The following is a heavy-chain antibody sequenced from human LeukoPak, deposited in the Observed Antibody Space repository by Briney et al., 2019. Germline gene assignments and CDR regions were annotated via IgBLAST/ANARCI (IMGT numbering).Heavy chain of an antibody. V-gene: IGHV4-38-2*01. CDR3: ARGAGRTMVRGVIIRGDWFDP. CDR1: GYSISSGYY. CDR2: INHSGST. Sequence: PSETLSLTCAVSGYSISSGYYWGWIRQPPGKGLEWIGSINHSGSTYYNPSLKSRVTISVDTSKNQFSLKLSSVTAADTAVYYCARGAGRTMVRGVIIRGDWFDPWGQGTLVTVSS. J-gene: IGHJ5*02. D-gene: IGHD3-10*01.